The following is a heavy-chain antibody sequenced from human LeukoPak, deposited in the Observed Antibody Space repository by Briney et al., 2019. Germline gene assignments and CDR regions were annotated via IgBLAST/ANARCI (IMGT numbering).Heavy chain of an antibody. J-gene: IGHJ4*02. D-gene: IGHD3-3*01. CDR3: ASGPPFLKYFEY. CDR1: GFTFSTYV. Sequence: PGGSLRLSCAASGFTFSTYVMNWFRQAPGKGLEWVSTISVGAEYIFYADSVKGRFTISRDASNNALYLEMHSLRAEDTALYYCASGPPFLKYFEYWGQGTLVTVSS. V-gene: IGHV3-23*01. CDR2: ISVGAEYI.